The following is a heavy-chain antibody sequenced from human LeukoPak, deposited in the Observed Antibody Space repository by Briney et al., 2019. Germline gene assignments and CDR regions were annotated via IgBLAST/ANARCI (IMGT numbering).Heavy chain of an antibody. J-gene: IGHJ4*02. Sequence: PGGSLRLSCTASGFTFGDYAMSWFRQAPGKGLEWVGFIRSKAYGGTTEYAASVKGRFTISRDDSKSIAYLQLNSLKTEDTAVYYCSREGDSGWPPDYWGQGTLVTVSS. V-gene: IGHV3-49*03. CDR1: GFTFGDYA. D-gene: IGHD5-12*01. CDR2: IRSKAYGGTT. CDR3: SREGDSGWPPDY.